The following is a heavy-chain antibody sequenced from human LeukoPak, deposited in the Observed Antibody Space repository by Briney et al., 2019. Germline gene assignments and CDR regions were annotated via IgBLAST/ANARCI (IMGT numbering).Heavy chain of an antibody. J-gene: IGHJ6*04. CDR1: GFSFSSYG. D-gene: IGHD3-10*02. Sequence: GGTLRLSCAASGFSFSSYGMSWVRQAPGKGLEWVSYISSSGSTIYYADSVKGRFTISRDNAKNSLYLQMNSLRAEDTAVYYCAELGITMIGGVWGKGTTVTISS. CDR3: AELGITMIGGV. CDR2: ISSSGSTI. V-gene: IGHV3-48*04.